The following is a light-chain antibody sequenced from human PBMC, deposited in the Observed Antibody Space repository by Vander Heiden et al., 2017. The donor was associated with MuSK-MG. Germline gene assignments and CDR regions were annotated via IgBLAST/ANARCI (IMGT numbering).Light chain of an antibody. CDR3: SSYSRSSTVV. Sequence: QSALTQPASVSGSPGQSITISCTGTSSDVGTYNYVSWYQQHPGKAPKLLLFDVNDRPSGVSNRFSVSKSGNTASLIISGLQAEDEADYYCSSYSRSSTVVFGGGTKL. J-gene: IGLJ2*01. V-gene: IGLV2-14*03. CDR1: SSDVGTYNY. CDR2: DVN.